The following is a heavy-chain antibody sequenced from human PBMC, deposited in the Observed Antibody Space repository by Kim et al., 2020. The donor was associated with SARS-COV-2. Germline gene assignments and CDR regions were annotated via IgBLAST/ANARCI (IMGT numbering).Heavy chain of an antibody. CDR3: ARDRVVATQANKYYYYYYGMDV. J-gene: IGHJ6*02. CDR2: IWYDGSNK. V-gene: IGHV3-33*01. D-gene: IGHD2-15*01. CDR1: GFTFSSYG. Sequence: GGSLRLSCAASGFTFSSYGMHWVRQAPGKGLEWVAVIWYDGSNKYYADSVKGRFTISRDNSKNTLYLQMNSLRAEDTAVYYCARDRVVATQANKYYYYYYGMDVWGQGTTVTVSS.